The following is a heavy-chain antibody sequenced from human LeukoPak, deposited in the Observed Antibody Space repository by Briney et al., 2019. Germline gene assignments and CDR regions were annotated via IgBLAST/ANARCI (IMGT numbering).Heavy chain of an antibody. J-gene: IGHJ3*02. V-gene: IGHV4-59*12. D-gene: IGHD1-26*01. CDR2: IYYSGST. CDR3: ARVLMDSYSGSYSEAFDI. Sequence: SETLSLTCAVYGASLSDYYWSWIRQSPGKGLEWIGYIYYSGSTNYNPSLKSRVTMSVDTSKNQFSLKLSSVTAADTAVYYCARVLMDSYSGSYSEAFDIWGQGTMVTVSS. CDR1: GASLSDYY.